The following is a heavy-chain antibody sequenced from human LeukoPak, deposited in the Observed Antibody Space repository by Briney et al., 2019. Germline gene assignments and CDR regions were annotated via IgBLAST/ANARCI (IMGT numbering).Heavy chain of an antibody. CDR1: SGSISSYY. CDR2: IYYSGST. D-gene: IGHD5-18*01. J-gene: IGHJ4*02. Sequence: SETLSLTCTVSSGSISSYYWSWIRQPPGKGLEWIGYIYYSGSTNYNPSLKSRVTISVDTSKNQFSLKLSSVTAADTAVYYCARPIGYSYRYGYWGQGTLVTVSS. CDR3: ARPIGYSYRYGY. V-gene: IGHV4-59*08.